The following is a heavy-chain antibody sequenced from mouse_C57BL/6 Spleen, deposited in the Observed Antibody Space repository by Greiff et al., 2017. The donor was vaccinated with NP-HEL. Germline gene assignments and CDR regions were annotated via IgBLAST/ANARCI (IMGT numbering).Heavy chain of an antibody. Sequence: EVQLVESGPELVKPGASVKIPCKASGYTFTDYNMDWVKQSHGKSLEWIGDINPNNGGTIYNQKFKGKATLTVDKSSSTAYMELRSLTSEDTAVYYCARQAYYSNYWYFDVWGTGTTVTVSS. CDR2: INPNNGGT. CDR3: ARQAYYSNYWYFDV. CDR1: GYTFTDYN. J-gene: IGHJ1*03. D-gene: IGHD2-5*01. V-gene: IGHV1-18*01.